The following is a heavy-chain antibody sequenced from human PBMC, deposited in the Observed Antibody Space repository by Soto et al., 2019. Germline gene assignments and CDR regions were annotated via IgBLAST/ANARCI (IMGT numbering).Heavy chain of an antibody. Sequence: SETLSLTCTVSGGSISSGDYYWSWIRQPPGKGLEWIGYIYYSGSTYYNPSLKSRVTISVDTSKNQFSLKLSSVTAADTAVYYCARETNYYDSSGYYPDAFDIWGQGTMVTISS. J-gene: IGHJ3*02. CDR1: GGSISSGDYY. CDR2: IYYSGST. D-gene: IGHD3-22*01. CDR3: ARETNYYDSSGYYPDAFDI. V-gene: IGHV4-30-4*01.